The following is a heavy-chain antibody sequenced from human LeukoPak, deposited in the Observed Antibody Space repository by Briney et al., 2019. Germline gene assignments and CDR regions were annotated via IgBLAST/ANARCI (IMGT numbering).Heavy chain of an antibody. J-gene: IGHJ4*02. V-gene: IGHV1-2*02. D-gene: IGHD3-10*01. Sequence: ASVKVSCKASGYTFTGYYMHWVRQAPGQGLEWMGWINPNSGGTNYAQKFQGRVTMTRDTSISTAYMELSRLRSDDTAVYYCAQANSVVRGLPYRYWGQGSLVTVSS. CDR3: AQANSVVRGLPYRY. CDR2: INPNSGGT. CDR1: GYTFTGYY.